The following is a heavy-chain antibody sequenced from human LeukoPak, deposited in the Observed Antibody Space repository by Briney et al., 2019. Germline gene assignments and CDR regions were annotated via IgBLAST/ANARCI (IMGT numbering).Heavy chain of an antibody. J-gene: IGHJ4*02. Sequence: GGSLRLSCAASGFTFSSYAMSWVRQAPGKGLGWVSSISSTGRGTYYADSVKGRFTISRDSSKNTLSLQMDSLRAEDTAIYYCAKRDSSDWYSLDYWGQGTLVTVSS. V-gene: IGHV3-23*01. D-gene: IGHD6-19*01. CDR2: ISSTGRGT. CDR3: AKRDSSDWYSLDY. CDR1: GFTFSSYA.